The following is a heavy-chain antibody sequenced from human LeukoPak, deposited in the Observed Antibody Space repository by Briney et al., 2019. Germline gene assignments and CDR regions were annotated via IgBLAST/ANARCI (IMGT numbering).Heavy chain of an antibody. D-gene: IGHD5-18*01. CDR2: IYPGDSDT. V-gene: IGHV5-51*01. CDR1: GYSFTSYW. CDR3: ARRGGGYSYGYYFDC. J-gene: IGHJ4*02. Sequence: GESLKISCKGSGYSFTSYWIGWVRQMPGKGLEWMGIIYPGDSDTRYSPSFQGQVTISADKSISTAYLQWSSLKASDTAMYYCARRGGGYSYGYYFDCWGQGTLVTVSS.